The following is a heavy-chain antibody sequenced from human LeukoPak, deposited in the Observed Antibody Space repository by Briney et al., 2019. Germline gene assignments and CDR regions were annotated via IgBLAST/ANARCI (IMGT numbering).Heavy chain of an antibody. J-gene: IGHJ3*02. CDR1: GFTFSSYG. D-gene: IGHD6-19*01. V-gene: IGHV3-33*01. CDR2: IWYDGSNK. CDR3: ARDLGSGWYNAFDI. Sequence: GGSLRLSCAASGFTFSSYGMHWVRQAPGKGLEWVAVIWYDGSNKYYADSAKGRFTISRDNSKNTLYLQMNSLRAEDTAVYYCARDLGSGWYNAFDIWGQGTMVTVSS.